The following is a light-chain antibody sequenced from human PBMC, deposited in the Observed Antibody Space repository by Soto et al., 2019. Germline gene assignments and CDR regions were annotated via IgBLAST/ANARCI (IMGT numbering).Light chain of an antibody. J-gene: IGLJ1*01. CDR3: SSYAGSNNFV. Sequence: QSVLTQPPSASGTPGQRVTISCSGSSSNIGANIVNWYQQFPGTAPKLLIYSNDQRPSGVPDRFSASKSGTSASLAISGLQPEDEADYYCSSYAGSNNFVFGTGTKLTVL. CDR2: SND. V-gene: IGLV1-44*01. CDR1: SSNIGANI.